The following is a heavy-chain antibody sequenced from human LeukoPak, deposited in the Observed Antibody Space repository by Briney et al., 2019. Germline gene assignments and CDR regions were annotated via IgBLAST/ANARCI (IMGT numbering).Heavy chain of an antibody. V-gene: IGHV3-30*18. D-gene: IGHD3-22*01. Sequence: PGGSLRLSCAASGFTFSSYAMTWVRQAPGKGLEWVAVISYDGSNEYYADSVKGRFTVSRDNSKNTLFLQMNSLRPEDTAVYHCAKVSLFSGYYPPFDYWGQGTLVTVSS. CDR1: GFTFSSYA. CDR2: ISYDGSNE. CDR3: AKVSLFSGYYPPFDY. J-gene: IGHJ4*02.